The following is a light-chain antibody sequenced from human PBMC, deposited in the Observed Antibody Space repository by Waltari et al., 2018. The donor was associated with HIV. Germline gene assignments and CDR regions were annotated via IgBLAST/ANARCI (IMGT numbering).Light chain of an antibody. J-gene: IGLJ3*02. Sequence: QSVLRQPPSLSGAPAQRVTISCTGSRSNIGAGYELHWYQQLPVSTPKLLIIGYSHRPSWVPERFSGAKSGASASLAMSGLQAEDEADYYCQYYDSTLSAWLFGGGTNLTVL. CDR3: QYYDSTLSAWL. CDR1: RSNIGAGYE. V-gene: IGLV1-40*01. CDR2: GYS.